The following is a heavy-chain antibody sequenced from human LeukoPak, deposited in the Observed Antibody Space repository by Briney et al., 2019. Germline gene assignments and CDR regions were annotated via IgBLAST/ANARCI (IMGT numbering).Heavy chain of an antibody. Sequence: GGSLRLSCAASGFTFSSYAMSWVRQAPGKGLEWVSAISGSGGSTYYADSVKGRFTISRDNSKNMVWLQINSPTAEDTVTYYCAKDGNWARFEDWGQGTLVTVSS. D-gene: IGHD7-27*01. CDR1: GFTFSSYA. CDR2: ISGSGGST. V-gene: IGHV3-23*01. J-gene: IGHJ4*02. CDR3: AKDGNWARFED.